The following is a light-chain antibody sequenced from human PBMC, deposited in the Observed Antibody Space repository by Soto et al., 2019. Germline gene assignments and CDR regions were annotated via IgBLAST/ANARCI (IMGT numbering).Light chain of an antibody. CDR1: SSDVGRYTY. V-gene: IGLV2-14*01. J-gene: IGLJ1*01. Sequence: QSALTQPASVSGSPGQSITISCVGTSSDVGRYTYVSWYQQYPGKAPKLIIYDVYNRPSGVSNRFSGSKSGNTASLTISGLQAEDEADYYCTSYTSASTPYVFGSGTKLTV. CDR2: DVY. CDR3: TSYTSASTPYV.